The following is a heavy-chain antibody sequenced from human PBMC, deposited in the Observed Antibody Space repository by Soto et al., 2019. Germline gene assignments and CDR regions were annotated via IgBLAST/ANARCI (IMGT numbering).Heavy chain of an antibody. V-gene: IGHV1-69*01. CDR2: IIPIFGTA. CDR1: GGTFSSYA. J-gene: IGHJ5*02. D-gene: IGHD3-9*01. Sequence: QVQLVQSGAEVQKPGSSVKVSCKASGGTFSSYAISWVRQAPGQGLEWMGGIIPIFGTANYAQKFQGRVTITADESTSTAYMELSSLRSEDTAVYYCARRVGILTGYYTPAWFDPWGQGTLVTVSS. CDR3: ARRVGILTGYYTPAWFDP.